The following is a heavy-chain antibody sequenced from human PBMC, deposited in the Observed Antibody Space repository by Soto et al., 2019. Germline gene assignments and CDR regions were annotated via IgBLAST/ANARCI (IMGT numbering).Heavy chain of an antibody. V-gene: IGHV3-23*01. Sequence: GGSLRLSCAASGFTFSSYAMSWVRQAPGKGLEWVSAISGSGGRTYYADSVKGRFTITRDNSKNTLYLQMNSLRAEDTAVYYCAKDGFEASFDSWGQGTLVTVSS. CDR2: ISGSGGRT. J-gene: IGHJ4*02. D-gene: IGHD2-2*03. CDR3: AKDGFEASFDS. CDR1: GFTFSSYA.